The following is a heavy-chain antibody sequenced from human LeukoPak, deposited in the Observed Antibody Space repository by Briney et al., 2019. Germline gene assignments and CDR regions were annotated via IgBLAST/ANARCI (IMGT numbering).Heavy chain of an antibody. CDR3: ARPRSRGAMVINALDV. CDR1: GYTFPSYF. CDR2: INPTGGST. J-gene: IGHJ6*02. V-gene: IGHV1-46*01. Sequence: GASVKVSCKASGYTFPSYFMHWVRQTPGQGLEWMGIINPTGGSTTYAQKFQGRVTITADESTSTAYMELSSLRSEDTAVYYCARPRSRGAMVINALDVWGQGTTVTVSS. D-gene: IGHD5-18*01.